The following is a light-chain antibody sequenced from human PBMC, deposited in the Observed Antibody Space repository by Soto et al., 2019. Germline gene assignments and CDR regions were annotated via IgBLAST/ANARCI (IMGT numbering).Light chain of an antibody. Sequence: EIVMTQSPATLSVSPGESATLSCRASQSISGNVAWYQQRPGQAPRLLIYDASTRATGIPARFTGSGSGTEFALTISSLQSEDFALYYCQRKWTFGQGTKVEFK. CDR2: DAS. J-gene: IGKJ1*01. CDR3: QRKWT. V-gene: IGKV3-15*01. CDR1: QSISGN.